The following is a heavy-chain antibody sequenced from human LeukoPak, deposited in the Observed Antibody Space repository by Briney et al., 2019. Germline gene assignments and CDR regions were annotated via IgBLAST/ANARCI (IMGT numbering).Heavy chain of an antibody. CDR3: VRDRWDHQTPFDY. Sequence: GGSLRLSCEASGFTFDEYDMSWARQVAGKGLEWVSGIRWNGSTIGFADSVKGRFIISRDNAKNSLYLQMNSLRAEDTALYYCVRDRWDHQTPFDYWGQGTQVTVSS. V-gene: IGHV3-20*04. CDR1: GFTFDEYD. CDR2: IRWNGSTI. D-gene: IGHD1-26*01. J-gene: IGHJ4*02.